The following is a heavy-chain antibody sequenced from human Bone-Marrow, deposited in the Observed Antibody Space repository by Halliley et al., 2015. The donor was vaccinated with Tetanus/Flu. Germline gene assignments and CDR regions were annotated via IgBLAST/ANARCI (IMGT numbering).Heavy chain of an antibody. J-gene: IGHJ6*02. Sequence: GSGFQTYHADSVKDRFFISRDNSESTLYLEIHSLRPEDTAVYYCAKDRNFSPYLYNYAGWDVWGRGTTVTVSS. V-gene: IGHV3-23*01. D-gene: IGHD1-1*01. CDR2: GSGFQT. CDR3: AKDRNFSPYLYNYAGWDV.